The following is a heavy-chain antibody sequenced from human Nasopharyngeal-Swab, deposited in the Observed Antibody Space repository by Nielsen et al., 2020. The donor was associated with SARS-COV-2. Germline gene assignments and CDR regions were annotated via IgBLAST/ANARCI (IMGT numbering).Heavy chain of an antibody. CDR3: AHSALGYSSGWELDY. J-gene: IGHJ4*02. CDR2: IYWDDDK. D-gene: IGHD6-19*01. V-gene: IGHV2-5*02. Sequence: SGPTLVKPTQTLTLTCTFSGFSLSTNGVGVGWIRQPPGKALEWLALIYWDDDKRYSPSLKSRLTITKDTSKNQVVLTMTNMDPVDTATYHCAHSALGYSSGWELDYWGQGTLVTVSS. CDR1: GFSLSTNGVG.